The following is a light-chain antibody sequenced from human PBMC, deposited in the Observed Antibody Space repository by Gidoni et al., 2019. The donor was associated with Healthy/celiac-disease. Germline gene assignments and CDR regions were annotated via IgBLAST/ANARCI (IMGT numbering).Light chain of an antibody. CDR2: EVS. CDR1: SSDVGGYNY. V-gene: IGLV2-14*01. Sequence: QSALTPPASVSGSPGQSITISCTGTSSDVGGYNYVSWYQQHPGKAPKLMIYEVSNRPSGVSNRFSGSKSGNTASLTISGLQAEDEADYYCSSYTSSSTPYVVFGGGTKLTVL. CDR3: SSYTSSSTPYVV. J-gene: IGLJ2*01.